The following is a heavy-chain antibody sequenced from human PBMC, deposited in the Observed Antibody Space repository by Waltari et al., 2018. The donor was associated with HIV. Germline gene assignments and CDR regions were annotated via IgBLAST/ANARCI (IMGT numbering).Heavy chain of an antibody. J-gene: IGHJ5*02. CDR3: AVGRFDP. CDR2: FDPEDGET. Sequence: SVRVYPETLQETFTELSMHWVRQAPGKGLEWTGGFDPEDGETIYAQKFQGRVTMTEDTSTDTAYMELSSLRSEDTAVYYCAVGRFDPWGQGTLVTVSS. CDR1: ETFTELS. V-gene: IGHV1-24*01.